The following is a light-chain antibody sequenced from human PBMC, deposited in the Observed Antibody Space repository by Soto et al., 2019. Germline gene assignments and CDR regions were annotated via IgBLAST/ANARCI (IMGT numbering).Light chain of an antibody. J-gene: IGKJ4*01. CDR1: QSVSSN. CDR3: QQYGSSLGVT. Sequence: EIVMTQSPATLSVSPGEGATLSCRASQSVSSNLAWYQQKPGQAPRLLIYGASTRATGIPARFSGSGSGTEFTLTISRLEPEDFAVYYCQQYGSSLGVTFGGGTKVDIK. V-gene: IGKV3-15*01. CDR2: GAS.